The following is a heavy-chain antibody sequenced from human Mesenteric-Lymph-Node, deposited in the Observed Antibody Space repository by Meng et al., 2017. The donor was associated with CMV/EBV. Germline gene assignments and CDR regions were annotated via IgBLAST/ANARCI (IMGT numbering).Heavy chain of an antibody. CDR3: ARGLGEQQLSPDY. Sequence: KAVGYTFTDYYSHWVRQAPGQGFEWTGRVNPSNGATPYAQKFQGRVTMTRDTSINTSYMELRTLGSDDTAVYYCARGLGEQQLSPDYWGQGTLVTVSS. CDR1: GYTFTDYY. CDR2: VNPSNGAT. J-gene: IGHJ4*02. V-gene: IGHV1-2*06. D-gene: IGHD3-16*01.